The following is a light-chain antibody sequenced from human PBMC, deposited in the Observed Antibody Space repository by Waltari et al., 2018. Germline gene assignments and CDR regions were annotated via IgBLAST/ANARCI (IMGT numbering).Light chain of an antibody. CDR1: SSDVGSYNL. Sequence: QSALTQPASVSGSPGQSITISCTGTSSDVGSYNLVSWYQQHPGKAPKLMIYEGSKRPAGVLNRFSGSKSGNTASRTIAGLQAEDEADYYCCSYAGSSTLGFGGGTKLTVL. V-gene: IGLV2-23*01. J-gene: IGLJ3*02. CDR3: CSYAGSSTLG. CDR2: EGS.